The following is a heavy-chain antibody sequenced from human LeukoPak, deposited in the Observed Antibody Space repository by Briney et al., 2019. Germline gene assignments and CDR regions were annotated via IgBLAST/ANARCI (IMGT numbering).Heavy chain of an antibody. V-gene: IGHV3-9*01. CDR1: GFDFGNYA. D-gene: IGHD5-24*01. J-gene: IGHJ4*02. CDR2: INWSSKMV. CDR3: AKGSLEMATVDFEF. Sequence: PGGSLRLSCAASGFDFGNYAMHWVRQAPGKGLQWVSGINWSSKMVAYAASVKGRFTISRDNAKNSLYLQMNSLTSEDTAFYFCAKGSLEMATVDFEFWGQGTLVTVPS.